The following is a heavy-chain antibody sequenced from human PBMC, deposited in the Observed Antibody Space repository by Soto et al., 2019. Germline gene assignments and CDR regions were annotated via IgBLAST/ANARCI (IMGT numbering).Heavy chain of an antibody. D-gene: IGHD3-22*01. V-gene: IGHV3-11*01. CDR3: ARDAAGYYDSSGYYYRDAFDI. CDR1: GFTFSDYY. CDR2: ISSSGSTI. Sequence: PGGSLRLSCAASGFTFSDYYMSWIRQAPGKGLEWVSYISSSGSTIYHADSVKGRFTISRDNAKNSLYLQMNSLRAEDTAVYYCARDAAGYYDSSGYYYRDAFDIWGQGTMVTVSS. J-gene: IGHJ3*02.